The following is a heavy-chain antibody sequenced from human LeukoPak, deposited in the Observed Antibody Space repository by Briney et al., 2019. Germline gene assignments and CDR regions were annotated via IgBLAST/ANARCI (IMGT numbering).Heavy chain of an antibody. Sequence: GGSLRLSCAASGFIVSRKYMSWVRQAPGRGLEWVSVIYSGGSADYADSVKGRFTISRDNSKNTLHLQMKSLRAEDTAVYYCAKMSNYYNSLGYYAFDIWGQGTMVTVSS. D-gene: IGHD3-22*01. V-gene: IGHV3-66*01. CDR3: AKMSNYYNSLGYYAFDI. CDR1: GFIVSRKY. J-gene: IGHJ3*02. CDR2: IYSGGSA.